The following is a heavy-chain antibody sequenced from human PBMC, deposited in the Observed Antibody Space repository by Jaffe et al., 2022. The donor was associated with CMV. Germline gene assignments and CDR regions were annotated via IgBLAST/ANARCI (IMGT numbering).Heavy chain of an antibody. CDR1: GFAFSRFW. Sequence: EVHLVESGGGLVQPGGSLRLSCAASGFAFSRFWMSWVRQAPGKGLEWVANIKEDGSDKNFVDSVKGRFTISRDNAKNSLYLQMNSLRGEDTGVYYCARDSSGGYYGMDVWGQGTTVTVSS. D-gene: IGHD3-16*01. CDR3: ARDSSGGYYGMDV. V-gene: IGHV3-7*01. J-gene: IGHJ6*02. CDR2: IKEDGSDK.